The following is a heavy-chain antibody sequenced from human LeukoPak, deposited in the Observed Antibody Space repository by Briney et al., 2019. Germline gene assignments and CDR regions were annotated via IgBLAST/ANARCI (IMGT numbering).Heavy chain of an antibody. V-gene: IGHV4-59*01. J-gene: IGHJ4*02. Sequence: SETLSLTCPVSGGSIGNYYWSWIRPPPGKGLEWVGHIYYSGSTNYNPSLKSRVTISVDTSENQFSLRLSSVTAADTAVYYCARGRGGAVAERSFDYWGQGTLVTVSS. D-gene: IGHD6-19*01. CDR2: IYYSGST. CDR1: GGSIGNYY. CDR3: ARGRGGAVAERSFDY.